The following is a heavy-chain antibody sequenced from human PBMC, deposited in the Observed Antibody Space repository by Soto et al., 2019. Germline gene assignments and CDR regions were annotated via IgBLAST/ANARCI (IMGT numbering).Heavy chain of an antibody. CDR2: IYPGDHET. J-gene: IGHJ4*02. CDR1: GYTFYNFW. CDR3: ARSPRSSPYFDY. D-gene: IGHD6-13*01. V-gene: IGHV5-51*01. Sequence: EVHLVQSRAEVKRPGESLKISCQCSGYTFYNFWIGWVRQLPGKGLEWMGIIYPGDHETRYSPSFHGKVTISADKSINTAYLQWNSLEASDTAFYFCARSPRSSPYFDYWGQGALVTVSS.